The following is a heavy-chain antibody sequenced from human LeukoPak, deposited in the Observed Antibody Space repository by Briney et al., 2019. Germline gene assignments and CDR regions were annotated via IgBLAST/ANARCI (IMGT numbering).Heavy chain of an antibody. V-gene: IGHV4-59*01. D-gene: IGHD3-10*01. CDR2: MHYTGST. J-gene: IGHJ5*02. Sequence: SETLSLTCTVSGGSISSYYWSWIRQPPGKGLECIGYMHYTGSTNYNPSLKSRVTISVDTSKNQFSLKLSTVTAADTAVYYCARGGYYGSGNDFRFDPWGQGTLVTVSS. CDR1: GGSISSYY. CDR3: ARGGYYGSGNDFRFDP.